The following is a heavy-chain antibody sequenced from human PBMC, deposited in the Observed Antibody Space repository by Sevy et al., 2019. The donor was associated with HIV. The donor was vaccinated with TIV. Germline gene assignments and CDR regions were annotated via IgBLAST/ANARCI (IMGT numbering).Heavy chain of an antibody. CDR1: GFTFNSHG. CDR2: IQYDGGNK. J-gene: IGHJ4*02. Sequence: GGSLRLSCATSGFTFNSHGMHWVRQAPDKGLEWVSFIQYDGGNKNYADSVKGRFTISRDNSKNTLYLQLSSLRTEDTALYYCVKDPLISLGADLFDYWAREPWSPSPQ. V-gene: IGHV3-30*02. CDR3: VKDPLISLGADLFDY. D-gene: IGHD7-27*01.